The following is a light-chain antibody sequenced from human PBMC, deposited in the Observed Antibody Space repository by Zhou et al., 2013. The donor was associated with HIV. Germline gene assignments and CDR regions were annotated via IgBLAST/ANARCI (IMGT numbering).Light chain of an antibody. CDR2: AAS. CDR3: QQTYSIPLT. J-gene: IGKJ4*01. CDR1: QSISTY. Sequence: DIQMTQSPSSLSASVGDRVTITCRASQSISTYLNWYQQKPGKAPKFLIYAASSLQSGVPSRFSGSGSGTDFTLTISSLQPEDFATYYCQQTYSIPLTFGGGTRLEIK. V-gene: IGKV1-39*01.